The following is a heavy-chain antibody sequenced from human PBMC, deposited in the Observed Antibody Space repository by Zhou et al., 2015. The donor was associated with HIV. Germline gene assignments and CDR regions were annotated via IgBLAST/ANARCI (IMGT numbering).Heavy chain of an antibody. CDR1: GGTFSSYA. J-gene: IGHJ5*02. CDR2: IIPIFGTA. Sequence: QVQLVQSGAEVKKPGSSVKVSCKASGGTFSSYAISWVRQAPGQGLEWMGGIIPIFGTANYAQKFQGRVTITADESTSTAYMELSSLRSEDTAVYYCARAPDHCSSTSCYDAWFDPWGQGTPGHRLL. V-gene: IGHV1-69*01. D-gene: IGHD2-2*01. CDR3: ARAPDHCSSTSCYDAWFDP.